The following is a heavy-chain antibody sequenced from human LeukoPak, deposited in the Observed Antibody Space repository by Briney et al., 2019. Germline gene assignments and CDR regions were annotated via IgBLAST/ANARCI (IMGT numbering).Heavy chain of an antibody. V-gene: IGHV1-18*01. D-gene: IGHD3-10*01. J-gene: IGHJ3*02. CDR3: ARDRGAFDI. Sequence: KFQGRVTMTTDTSTNTAYMELRSLRSDDTAVYYCARDRGAFDIWGQGTMVTVSS.